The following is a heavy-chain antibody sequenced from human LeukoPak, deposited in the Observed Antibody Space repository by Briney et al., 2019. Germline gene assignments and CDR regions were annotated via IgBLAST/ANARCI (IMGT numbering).Heavy chain of an antibody. V-gene: IGHV4-59*01. CDR1: GGSISSYY. Sequence: SETLSLTCTVSGGSISSYYWSWIRQPPGKGLEWIGYIYYRGSTNYNPSLKSRVTISVDTSKNQFSLKLSSVTAADTAVYYCASSGNYNWFDPWGQGTLVTVSS. CDR2: IYYRGST. CDR3: ASSGNYNWFDP. D-gene: IGHD1-1*01. J-gene: IGHJ5*02.